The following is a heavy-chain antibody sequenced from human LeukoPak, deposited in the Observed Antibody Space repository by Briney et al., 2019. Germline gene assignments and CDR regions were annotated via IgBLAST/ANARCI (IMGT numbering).Heavy chain of an antibody. CDR2: IYYGGSS. Sequence: PSETLSLTCTVSGDSIGSSSYFWDWIRQPPGKGLEWIGSIYYGGSSYYNPSLKSRVTISVDTSKNQFSLKLTSVTAADTAVYYCARGAKEVVRYYYYMDVWGKGTTVTISS. CDR1: GDSIGSSSYF. V-gene: IGHV4-39*07. J-gene: IGHJ6*03. CDR3: ARGAKEVVRYYYYMDV. D-gene: IGHD2-21*01.